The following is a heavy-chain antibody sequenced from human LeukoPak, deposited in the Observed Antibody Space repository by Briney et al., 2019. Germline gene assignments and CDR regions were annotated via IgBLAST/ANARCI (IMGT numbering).Heavy chain of an antibody. CDR3: SRGSFPKRYFDL. V-gene: IGHV4-34*01. Sequence: SETLSLTCAVYGGSFSGYYWSWIRQPPGKGLEWIGEINHSGSTNYNPSLKSRVTISVDTSKNQFPLKLSSVTGADTAVYYYSRGSFPKRYFDLWGRGTLVTVSS. CDR2: INHSGST. CDR1: GGSFSGYY. D-gene: IGHD3-16*01. J-gene: IGHJ2*01.